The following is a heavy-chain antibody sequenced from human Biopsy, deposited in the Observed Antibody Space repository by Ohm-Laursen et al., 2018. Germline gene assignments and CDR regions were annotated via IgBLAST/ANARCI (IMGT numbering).Heavy chain of an antibody. CDR2: INPGSGDT. Sequence: SVKVSCKLSGYSFTSYYLHWVRQAPGQGLEWMGLINPGSGDTILAQKFQGRVSLTRDTSADTAYMKLTSLTSEDTATYYCARADASTFDSWGQGTLVTVSS. CDR1: GYSFTSYY. V-gene: IGHV1-46*01. CDR3: ARADASTFDS. J-gene: IGHJ4*02.